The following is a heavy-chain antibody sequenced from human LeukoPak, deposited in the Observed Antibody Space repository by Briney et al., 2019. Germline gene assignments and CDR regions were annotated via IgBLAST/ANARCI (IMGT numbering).Heavy chain of an antibody. CDR2: ISAYNGNT. V-gene: IGHV1-18*01. CDR1: GYTFTSYA. D-gene: IGHD1-20*01. J-gene: IGHJ5*02. CDR3: ARDYNFREKYNWFDP. Sequence: ASVKVSCKASGYTFTSYAISWVRQAPGQGLEWTGWISAYNGNTNYAQKFQGRVTMTKDTSTSTAYMELRSLRSDDTAVYYCARDYNFREKYNWFDPWGQGTLVTVSS.